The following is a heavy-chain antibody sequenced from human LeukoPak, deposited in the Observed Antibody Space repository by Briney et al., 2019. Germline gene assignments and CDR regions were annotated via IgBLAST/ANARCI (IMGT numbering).Heavy chain of an antibody. Sequence: GGSLRLSCAASGFTFSTYEMNWVRQAPGKGLEWVSYISGSGGTIYYANSVKGRFTISRDNAKNSLYLQMNRLRGEDTSVYYCARDYLVGGTDAFDIWGQGTMVTVSS. CDR1: GFTFSTYE. D-gene: IGHD1-1*01. CDR2: ISGSGGTI. J-gene: IGHJ3*02. CDR3: ARDYLVGGTDAFDI. V-gene: IGHV3-48*03.